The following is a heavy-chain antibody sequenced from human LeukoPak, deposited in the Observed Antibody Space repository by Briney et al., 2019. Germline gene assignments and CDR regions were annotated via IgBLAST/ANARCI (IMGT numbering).Heavy chain of an antibody. D-gene: IGHD2-15*01. J-gene: IGHJ4*02. CDR2: IIPILGIA. V-gene: IGHV1-69*04. Sequence: SVKVSCKASGGTFSSYAISWVRQAPGQGLEWMGRIIPILGIANYAQKFQGRVTITADKSTSTAYMELSSLRSEDTAVYYCARDPPPYCSGGSCYGVWFDYWSQGTLVTVSS. CDR3: ARDPPPYCSGGSCYGVWFDY. CDR1: GGTFSSYA.